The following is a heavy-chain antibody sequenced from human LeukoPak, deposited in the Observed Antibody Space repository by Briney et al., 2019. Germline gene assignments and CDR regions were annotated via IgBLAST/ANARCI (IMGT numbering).Heavy chain of an antibody. Sequence: GGSLRLSCAASGFTFSNYAMSWVRQAPGKGLEWVSAITGSGGNTYYADSVKGRFTVSRDNSKNTVFLQMNSLRAEDTAVYYCAKWGDYDVLTGYYVSDYWGQGTLVTVSS. J-gene: IGHJ4*02. CDR3: AKWGDYDVLTGYYVSDY. CDR2: ITGSGGNT. CDR1: GFTFSNYA. V-gene: IGHV3-23*01. D-gene: IGHD3-9*01.